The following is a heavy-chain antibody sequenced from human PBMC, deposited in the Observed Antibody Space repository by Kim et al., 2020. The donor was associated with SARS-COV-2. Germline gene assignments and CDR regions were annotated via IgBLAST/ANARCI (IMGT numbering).Heavy chain of an antibody. CDR3: AKDMGSGYDILTGYYGYGMDV. CDR1: GFTFSSYA. V-gene: IGHV3-23*03. CDR2: IYSGGSST. Sequence: GGSLRLSCAASGFTFSSYAMSWVRQAPGKGLEWVSVIYSGGSSTYYADSVKGRFTISRDNSKNTLYLQMNSLRAGDTAVYYCAKDMGSGYDILTGYYGYGMDVWGQGTTVTVSS. J-gene: IGHJ6*02. D-gene: IGHD3-9*01.